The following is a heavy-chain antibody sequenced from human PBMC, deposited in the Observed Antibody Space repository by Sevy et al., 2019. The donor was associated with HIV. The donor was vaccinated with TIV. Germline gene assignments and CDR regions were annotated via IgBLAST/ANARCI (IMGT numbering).Heavy chain of an antibody. CDR1: GLTFNNYC. CDR2: INLNGSKK. J-gene: IGHJ4*02. V-gene: IGHV3-7*03. CDR3: GKRLRDYGRDY. D-gene: IGHD4-17*01. Sequence: GGSLRLSCAASGLTFNNYCMTWVRQAPGKGLEWVAVINLNGSKKYYVDSVKGRFTISRDNAKNMLYLEMNSLRAEDTAVYYCGKRLRDYGRDYWGQGTLVTVSS.